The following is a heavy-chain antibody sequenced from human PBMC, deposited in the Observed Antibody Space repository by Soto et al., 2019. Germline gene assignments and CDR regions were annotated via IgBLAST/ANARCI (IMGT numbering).Heavy chain of an antibody. V-gene: IGHV4-34*01. D-gene: IGHD6-19*01. J-gene: IGHJ4*02. CDR1: GGSFSGYY. CDR3: ARLYSSGWWYFDY. Sequence: SETLSLTCAVYGGSFSGYYWSWIRQPPGKGLEWIGEINHSGSTNYNPSLKSRVTISVDTSKNQFSLKLSSVTAADTAVYYCARLYSSGWWYFDYWGQGTLVTVSS. CDR2: INHSGST.